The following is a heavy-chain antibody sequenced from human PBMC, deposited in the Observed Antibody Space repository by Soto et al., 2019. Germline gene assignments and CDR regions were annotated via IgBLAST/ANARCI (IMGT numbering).Heavy chain of an antibody. V-gene: IGHV4-30-4*01. CDR2: FHSSGAT. J-gene: IGHJ4*01. CDR1: GGYISSADYY. Sequence: QVQLQESGPGLVKPSQTLSLTCTVSGGYISSADYYWSWIRQPPGKGLEWIGYFHSSGATYKDPSLKSRVTISVDTSKNQISLKLDSVTAADTAVYYCASIWFGDFDYWGHGTLVTVSS. CDR3: ASIWFGDFDY. D-gene: IGHD3-10*01.